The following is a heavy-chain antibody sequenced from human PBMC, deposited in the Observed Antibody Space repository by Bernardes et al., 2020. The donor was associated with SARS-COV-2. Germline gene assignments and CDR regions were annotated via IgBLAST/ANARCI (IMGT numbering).Heavy chain of an antibody. CDR3: GRRAVEVWVDP. Sequence: ETLSLTCTVSGGSIRSSSYYWGWIRQPPGRGLEWFGSIYYSGSTYYNPSLKSRVTISVDTSKNQFSLKLSSVTAADTAVYYCGRRAVEVWVDPWGQGTLVTVSS. V-gene: IGHV4-39*01. J-gene: IGHJ5*02. CDR1: GGSIRSSSYY. CDR2: IYYSGST.